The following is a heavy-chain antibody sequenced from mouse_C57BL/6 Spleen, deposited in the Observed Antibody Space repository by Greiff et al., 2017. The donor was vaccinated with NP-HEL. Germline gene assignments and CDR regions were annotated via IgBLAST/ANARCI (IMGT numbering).Heavy chain of an antibody. V-gene: IGHV3-6*01. CDR1: GYSITSGYY. Sequence: EVQLQQSGPGLVKPSQSLSLTCSVTGYSITSGYYWNWIRQFPGNKLEWMGYISYDGSNNYNPSLKNRISITRDTSKNQFFLKLNSVTTEDTATYYFARAGYNDYDGGFAYWGQGTLVTVSA. CDR3: ARAGYNDYDGGFAY. CDR2: ISYDGSN. D-gene: IGHD2-4*01. J-gene: IGHJ3*01.